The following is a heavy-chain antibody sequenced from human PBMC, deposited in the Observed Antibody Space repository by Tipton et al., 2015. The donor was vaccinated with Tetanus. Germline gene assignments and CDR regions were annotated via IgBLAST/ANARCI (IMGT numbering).Heavy chain of an antibody. CDR2: IYYSGST. CDR1: GGSISSSSYY. V-gene: IGHV4-39*01. J-gene: IGHJ5*02. CDR3: ASYYDSGSSFDP. Sequence: LRLSCTVSGGSISSSSYYWGWIRQPPGKGLEWIGSIYYSGSTYYNPSLKSRVTISVDTSKNQFSLKLSSVTAADTAVYYCASYYDSGSSFDPWGQGTLVTVSS. D-gene: IGHD3-3*01.